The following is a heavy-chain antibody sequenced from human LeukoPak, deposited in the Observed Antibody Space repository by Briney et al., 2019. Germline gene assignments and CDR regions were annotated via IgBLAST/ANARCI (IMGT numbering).Heavy chain of an antibody. CDR1: GGSFSGYY. V-gene: IGHV4-34*01. CDR2: INHSGST. CDR3: ARTWIQLWSESGFDY. D-gene: IGHD5-18*01. J-gene: IGHJ4*02. Sequence: SETLSLTCAVYGGSFSGYYWSWIRQPPGKGLEWIGEINHSGSTNYNPSLKSRVTMSVDTSKNQFSLKLSSVTAADTAVYYCARTWIQLWSESGFDYWGQGTLVTVSS.